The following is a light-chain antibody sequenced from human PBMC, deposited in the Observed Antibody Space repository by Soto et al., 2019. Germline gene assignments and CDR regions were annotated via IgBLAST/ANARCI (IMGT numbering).Light chain of an antibody. CDR3: QQYGSSPLT. CDR1: QSVSSTY. V-gene: IGKV3-20*01. J-gene: IGKJ4*01. CDR2: GAS. Sequence: EVVLTHSPGTLSLSPGERATLSCRASQSVSSTYLAWYQQKPGQAPRLLISGASSRATGIPDRFSGSGSGTDFTLTISRLEPEDFAVYYCQQYGSSPLTFGGGTKVDIK.